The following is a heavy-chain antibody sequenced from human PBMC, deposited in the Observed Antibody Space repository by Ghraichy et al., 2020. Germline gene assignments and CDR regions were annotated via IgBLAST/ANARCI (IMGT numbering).Heavy chain of an antibody. CDR2: INPNSGGT. V-gene: IGHV1-2*06. D-gene: IGHD5-12*01. CDR1: GYTFTGYY. CDR3: ARDPGVATTGGWFDP. Sequence: ASVKVSCKASGYTFTGYYMHWVRQAPGQGLEWMGRINPNSGGTNYAQKFQGRVTMTRDTSISTAYMELSRLRSDDTAVYYCARDPGVATTGGWFDPWGQGTLVTVSS. J-gene: IGHJ5*02.